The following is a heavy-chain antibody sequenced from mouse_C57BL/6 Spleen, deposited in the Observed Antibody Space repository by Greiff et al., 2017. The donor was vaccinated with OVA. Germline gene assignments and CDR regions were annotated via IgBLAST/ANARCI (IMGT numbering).Heavy chain of an antibody. V-gene: IGHV1-39*01. CDR1: GYSFTDYN. J-gene: IGHJ2*01. CDR2: INPNYGTT. D-gene: IGHD2-3*01. CDR3: AREVYDGYYGGFDY. Sequence: EVQWVESGPELVKPGASVKISCKASGYSFTDYNMNWVKQSNGKSLEWIGVINPNYGTTSYNQKFKGKATLTVDQSSSTAYMQLNSLTSEDSAVYYCAREVYDGYYGGFDYWGQGTTLTVSS.